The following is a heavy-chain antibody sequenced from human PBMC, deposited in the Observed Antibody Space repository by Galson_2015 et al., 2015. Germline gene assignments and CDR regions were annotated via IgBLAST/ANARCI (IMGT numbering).Heavy chain of an antibody. V-gene: IGHV4-38-2*01. CDR3: ARLDGVYDSSANYYWFDP. CDR2: IYHSGST. J-gene: IGHJ5*02. D-gene: IGHD3-22*01. Sequence: LSLTCGVSGYSISSGYYWGWIRQTPGKGLEWIGNIYHSGSTYYNPSLKSRVTISVDTSKNQFSLRLSSVTAADTAVYYCARLDGVYDSSANYYWFDPWGQGTLVTVSS. CDR1: GYSISSGYY.